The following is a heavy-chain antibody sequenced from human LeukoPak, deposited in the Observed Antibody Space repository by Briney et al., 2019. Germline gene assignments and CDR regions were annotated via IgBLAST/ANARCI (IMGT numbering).Heavy chain of an antibody. D-gene: IGHD1-1*01. CDR1: GFTVSTNY. CDR3: ARDRVNWNDVGGLFDY. J-gene: IGHJ4*02. CDR2: IYSGGST. Sequence: PEGSLRLSCAASGFTVSTNYMSWVRQAPGKGLEWVSVIYSGGSTFYADSVKGRFAISRDNSRNTLYLQMNSLRAEDTAVYYCARDRVNWNDVGGLFDYWGQGTLVTVSS. V-gene: IGHV3-53*01.